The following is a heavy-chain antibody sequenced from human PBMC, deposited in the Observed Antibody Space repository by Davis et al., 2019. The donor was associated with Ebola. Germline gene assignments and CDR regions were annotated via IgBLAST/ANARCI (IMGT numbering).Heavy chain of an antibody. CDR1: GGSISSSNW. V-gene: IGHV4-4*02. D-gene: IGHD1-7*01. Sequence: MPSETLSLTCAVSGGSISSSNWWNWVRQPPGKGLERIGEIYHSGSTNYNPSLKSRVTISVDTSKNQFSLKLSSVTAADTAVYYCTRARLNYPWTYYFDYWGQGTLVTVSS. CDR2: IYHSGST. CDR3: TRARLNYPWTYYFDY. J-gene: IGHJ4*02.